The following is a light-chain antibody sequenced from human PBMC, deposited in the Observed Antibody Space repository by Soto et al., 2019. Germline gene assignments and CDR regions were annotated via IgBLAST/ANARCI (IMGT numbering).Light chain of an antibody. CDR3: QHYGDSPLT. Sequence: EFVFTQSPGTLSLSPGERATLSCRASQSVSSSYLAWYQQKPGQAPRLLIYAASIRATGVPHRFSGSGSGTDFSLTIGRLEPEDFAVYYCQHYGDSPLTFGQGARLAI. CDR1: QSVSSSY. CDR2: AAS. J-gene: IGKJ5*01. V-gene: IGKV3-20*01.